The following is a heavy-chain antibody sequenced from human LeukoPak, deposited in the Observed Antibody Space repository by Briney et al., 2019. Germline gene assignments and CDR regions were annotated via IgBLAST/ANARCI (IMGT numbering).Heavy chain of an antibody. J-gene: IGHJ3*02. V-gene: IGHV1-2*02. Sequence: GASVNVSFMASGYTFTGYYMHWVRQAPGQGLEWMGWINPNSGGTNYAQKFQGRVTMTRDTSISTAYMELSRLRSDDTAVYYCARRFGSSDAFDIWGQGTMVTVSS. CDR1: GYTFTGYY. CDR2: INPNSGGT. CDR3: ARRFGSSDAFDI. D-gene: IGHD3-10*01.